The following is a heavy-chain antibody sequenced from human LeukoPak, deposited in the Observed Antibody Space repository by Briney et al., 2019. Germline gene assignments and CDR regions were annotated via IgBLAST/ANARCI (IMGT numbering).Heavy chain of an antibody. CDR2: IYHSGSA. J-gene: IGHJ4*02. CDR3: ARDVGTALVTGDY. V-gene: IGHV4-4*02. CDR1: GGSISSNNW. Sequence: SGTLSLTCGISGGSISSNNWWSWVRQPPGQGLEWIGEIYHSGSANYNPSLKSRVTISVDKSKNQLSLKLISVTAADTAVYYCARDVGTALVTGDYWGQGTLVTVSS. D-gene: IGHD5-18*01.